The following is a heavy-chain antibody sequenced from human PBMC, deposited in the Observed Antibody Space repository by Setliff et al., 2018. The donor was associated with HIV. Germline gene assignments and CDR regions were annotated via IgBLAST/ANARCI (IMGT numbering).Heavy chain of an antibody. Sequence: GGSLRLSCAASGFTFSSYGMHWVRQAPGKGLEWVASIKQDGNEKYYVDSVKGRFTISRGDLKNSLYLQMNSLRAEDTAVYYCARDRVGSPFWTDAFDIWGQGTMVTVSS. CDR1: GFTFSSYG. CDR2: IKQDGNEK. V-gene: IGHV3-7*01. J-gene: IGHJ3*02. CDR3: ARDRVGSPFWTDAFDI. D-gene: IGHD1-26*01.